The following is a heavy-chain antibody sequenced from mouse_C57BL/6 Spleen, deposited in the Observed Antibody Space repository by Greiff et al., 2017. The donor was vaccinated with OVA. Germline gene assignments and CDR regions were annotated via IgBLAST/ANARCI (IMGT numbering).Heavy chain of an antibody. V-gene: IGHV14-4*01. Sequence: EVQLVESGAELVRPGASVKLSCTASGFNIKDDYMHWVKQRPEQGLEWIRWIDPENGDTEYASKFQGKATITADTSSNTAYLQLSSLTSEDTAVDYCTTYNYGNPFDYWGQGTTLTVSS. CDR2: IDPENGDT. D-gene: IGHD2-1*01. CDR1: GFNIKDDY. CDR3: TTYNYGNPFDY. J-gene: IGHJ2*01.